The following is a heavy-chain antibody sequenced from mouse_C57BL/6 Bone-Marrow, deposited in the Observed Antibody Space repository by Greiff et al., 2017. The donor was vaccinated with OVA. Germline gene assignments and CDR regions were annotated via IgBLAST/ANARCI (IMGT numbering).Heavy chain of an antibody. CDR2: LRLKSDYYAT. J-gene: IGHJ2*01. V-gene: IGHV6-3*01. Sequence: EVKVEESGGGLVQPGGSMKLSCVASGFTFSNYWMNWVRQSPEKGLEWVAQLRLKSDYYATHYAASVKGRVTIASDDSKRSVYLQMNKVRAEDTGMYYCTGQGLRDFDDWGQGTTRTVSS. CDR1: GFTFSNYW. D-gene: IGHD1-3*01. CDR3: TGQGLRDFDD.